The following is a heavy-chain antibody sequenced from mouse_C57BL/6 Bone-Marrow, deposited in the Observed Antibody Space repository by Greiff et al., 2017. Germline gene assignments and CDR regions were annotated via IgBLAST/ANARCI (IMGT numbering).Heavy chain of an antibody. Sequence: QVQLQQSGAELARPGASVKLSCKASGYTFTSYGVSWVKQRTGQGLEWIGKIYPRNGNTYYNEKFKGKATLTADKSSSTAYMELSSLTSEDSAVYFCARTTVVPYYFDYWGQGTTLTVSS. V-gene: IGHV1-81*01. J-gene: IGHJ2*01. CDR3: ARTTVVPYYFDY. D-gene: IGHD2-12*01. CDR1: GYTFTSYG. CDR2: IYPRNGNT.